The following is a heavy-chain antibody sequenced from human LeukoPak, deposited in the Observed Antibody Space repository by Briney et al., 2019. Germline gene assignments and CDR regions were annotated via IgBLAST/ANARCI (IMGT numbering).Heavy chain of an antibody. CDR1: GFTFSSYA. V-gene: IGHV3-23*01. J-gene: IGHJ4*02. CDR3: AKDPYQTYREYGSARPDY. CDR2: LSESGGDT. Sequence: GGSLRLSCAASGFTFSSYAMSWVRQAPGEGLEWVSGLSESGGDTIYADSVKGRFTISGDNSKNTLYLQMNSLRAEDTAVYYCAKDPYQTYREYGSARPDYWGQGTLVTVSS. D-gene: IGHD3-10*01.